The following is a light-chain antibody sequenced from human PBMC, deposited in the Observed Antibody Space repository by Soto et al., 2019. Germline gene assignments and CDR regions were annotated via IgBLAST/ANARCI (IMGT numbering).Light chain of an antibody. J-gene: IGKJ4*01. Sequence: IIMTQSPATLSVSPGERVTLSCRASQSISTNLAWYQQKPGQAPRLLIYGASTRDTHIPDRFSGTGSETEFTLSVSSLQSEDFATYYCQQRDSWPLTFGGGTKVDIK. CDR3: QQRDSWPLT. CDR1: QSISTN. CDR2: GAS. V-gene: IGKV3-15*01.